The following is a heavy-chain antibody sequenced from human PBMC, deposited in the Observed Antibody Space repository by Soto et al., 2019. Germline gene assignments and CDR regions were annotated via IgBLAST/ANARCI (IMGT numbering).Heavy chain of an antibody. D-gene: IGHD6-13*01. CDR2: VSAFNGNT. CDR1: GFTFTSYG. J-gene: IGHJ4*02. CDR3: SRGGSSWQPHEDY. V-gene: IGHV1-18*01. Sequence: QVQLVQSGAEVKKPGASMKVSCKASGFTFTSYGISWVRQAPGQGLEWMGWVSAFNGNTHYAQKLQGRVTMTTDTSTTTAYMELRSLRSADTAVYYCSRGGSSWQPHEDYWGQGTLVTVSS.